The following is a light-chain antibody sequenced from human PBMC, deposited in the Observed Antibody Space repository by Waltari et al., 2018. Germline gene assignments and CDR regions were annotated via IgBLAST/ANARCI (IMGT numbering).Light chain of an antibody. CDR1: SSDVGSYNL. J-gene: IGLJ1*01. CDR3: CSYASSITYV. Sequence: QSALTQPASVSGSPGQSITISCTGTSSDVGSYNLVSWYQQHPGKAPQLMVYEVSKRPSGVSNRFSGSKSGNTASLTISVLQAEDEADYYCCSYASSITYVFGTGTNVTVL. CDR2: EVS. V-gene: IGLV2-23*02.